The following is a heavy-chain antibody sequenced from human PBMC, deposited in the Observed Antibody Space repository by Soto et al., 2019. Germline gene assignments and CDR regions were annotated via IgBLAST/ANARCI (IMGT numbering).Heavy chain of an antibody. Sequence: EVQLVQSGGGLVQPGGSLRLSCVASGFSFSNFEMNWVRQAPGKGLEWISYISSSSSSIYYADFVEGRFTVSRDNAKSSLYLQMNSLRVEDTGTDYCARASYCTAGSYYSDSWGQGNLVTVSS. CDR3: ARASYCTAGSYYSDS. CDR1: GFSFSNFE. V-gene: IGHV3-48*03. J-gene: IGHJ4*02. CDR2: ISSSSSSI. D-gene: IGHD2-8*02.